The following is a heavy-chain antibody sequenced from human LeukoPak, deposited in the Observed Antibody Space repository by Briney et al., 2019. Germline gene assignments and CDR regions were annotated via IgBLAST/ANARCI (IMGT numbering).Heavy chain of an antibody. J-gene: IGHJ5*02. Sequence: SETLSLTCTVSGGSISGYYWSWIRQPPGQGLEWIGYIYYSGSTNYNPSLKSRATISVDTSKNQFPLKLSSVTAADTAVYYCASLGITYYYGSGNSWFDPWGQGTLVTVSS. CDR3: ASLGITYYYGSGNSWFDP. V-gene: IGHV4-59*01. CDR1: GGSISGYY. D-gene: IGHD3-10*01. CDR2: IYYSGST.